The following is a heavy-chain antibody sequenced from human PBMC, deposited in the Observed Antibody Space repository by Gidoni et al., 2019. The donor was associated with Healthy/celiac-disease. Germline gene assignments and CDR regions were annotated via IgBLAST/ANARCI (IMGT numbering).Heavy chain of an antibody. CDR3: ARGAYYDSSGYYYTEFDY. Sequence: QVQLVQSGAEVKKPGASVKVSCKASGYTFTSYDINWVRKATGQGIGWMGMMKPNSGNTGYAQKFQGRGTMTRNTSKSTAYMELSSLRSEDTAVYYWARGAYYDSSGYYYTEFDYWGQGTLVTVSS. J-gene: IGHJ4*02. CDR1: GYTFTSYD. CDR2: MKPNSGNT. D-gene: IGHD3-22*01. V-gene: IGHV1-8*01.